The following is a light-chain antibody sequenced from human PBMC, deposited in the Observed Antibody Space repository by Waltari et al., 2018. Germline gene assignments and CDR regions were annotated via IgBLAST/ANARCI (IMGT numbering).Light chain of an antibody. CDR1: SSNTGAGYD. CDR2: GNS. CDR3: QAYDRSLSGSV. J-gene: IGLJ2*01. V-gene: IGLV1-40*01. Sequence: QSVLTPPPSVSGAPGQRVTLSCTGSSSNTGAGYDVNWYQQLPGTAPKLLIYGNSNRLSGVPDRFSGSKSGASASLAISGLQAEDEAEYYCQAYDRSLSGSVFGGGTKLTVL.